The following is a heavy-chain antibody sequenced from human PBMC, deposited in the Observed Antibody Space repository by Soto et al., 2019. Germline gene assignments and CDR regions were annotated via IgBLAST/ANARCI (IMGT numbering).Heavy chain of an antibody. Sequence: EVQLVESGGGLVQPGGSLRLSCAASGFTFSSYWMHWVRQAPGKGLVWVSRINSDGSSTSYADSVKGRFTISRDNAKNTLYLQMNSLRAEDTVVYYCARGLEVVVVPHLDYWGQGTLVTVSS. CDR3: ARGLEVVVVPHLDY. D-gene: IGHD2-2*01. CDR1: GFTFSSYW. J-gene: IGHJ4*02. V-gene: IGHV3-74*01. CDR2: INSDGSST.